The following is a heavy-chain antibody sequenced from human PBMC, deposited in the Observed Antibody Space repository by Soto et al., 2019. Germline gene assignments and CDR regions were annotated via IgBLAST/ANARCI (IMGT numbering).Heavy chain of an antibody. CDR2: IWYDGSQK. V-gene: IGHV3-33*07. CDR1: GFNFSKFG. Sequence: QAHLVESGGRVVQPGRSLRLSCAASGFNFSKFGMYWVRQAPGKGLEWVAVIWYDGSQKYYADSVKGRFTISRDNSNNTLYLQMSSLRAEDTAVYYCEKEVWGLYTFGRPLDNWGHGTLVTVSS. D-gene: IGHD3-16*01. J-gene: IGHJ4*01. CDR3: EKEVWGLYTFGRPLDN.